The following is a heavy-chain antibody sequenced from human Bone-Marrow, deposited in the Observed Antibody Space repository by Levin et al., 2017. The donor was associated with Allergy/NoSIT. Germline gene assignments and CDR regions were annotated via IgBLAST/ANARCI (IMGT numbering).Heavy chain of an antibody. CDR2: IYYSGTT. CDR3: ARLYTGNTYGYNFDY. Sequence: PSETLSLTCTVSGGYINSYYWSWIRQSPGKGLEWIGYIYYSGTTNYNPSLKNRVSISVDRSRSQFSLQVASVTTADTAVYYCARLYTGNTYGYNFDYWGQGTLVTVSS. J-gene: IGHJ4*02. D-gene: IGHD5-18*01. V-gene: IGHV4-59*01. CDR1: GGYINSYY.